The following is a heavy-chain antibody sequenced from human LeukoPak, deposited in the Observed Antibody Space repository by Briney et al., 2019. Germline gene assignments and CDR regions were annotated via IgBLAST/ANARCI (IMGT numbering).Heavy chain of an antibody. J-gene: IGHJ4*02. CDR2: ICGSAGIT. V-gene: IGHV3-23*01. CDR3: AKDGGFTLSSTSPKPFDC. Sequence: GGSLRLSCAASEFTFSSYAMSWVRQAPGKGLEWVSAICGSAGITFYADSVKGRFTISRDNSKNTLYLQMNSLRAEDTAVYYCAKDGGFTLSSTSPKPFDCWGQGTLVTVSS. CDR1: EFTFSSYA. D-gene: IGHD2-15*01.